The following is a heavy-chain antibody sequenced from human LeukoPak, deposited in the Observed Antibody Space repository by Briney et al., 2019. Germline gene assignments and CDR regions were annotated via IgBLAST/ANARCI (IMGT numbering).Heavy chain of an antibody. CDR1: RGTFSSYA. CDR2: IIPIFGTA. D-gene: IGHD3-22*01. V-gene: IGHV1-69*13. CDR3: ARSSGYYSSLFYMHV. J-gene: IGHJ6*03. Sequence: ASVKVSCKASRGTFSSYAISWVRQAPGQGLEWMGRIIPIFGTANYAQKFQGRVTITADESTSTAYMELSSLRSEDTAVYYCARSSGYYSSLFYMHVWGKGTTVTVSS.